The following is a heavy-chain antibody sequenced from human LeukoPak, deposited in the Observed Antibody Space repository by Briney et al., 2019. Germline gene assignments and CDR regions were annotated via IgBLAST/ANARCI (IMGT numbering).Heavy chain of an antibody. V-gene: IGHV3-66*01. D-gene: IGHD3-22*01. CDR1: GFTVSSNY. Sequence: GGSLRLSCAASGFTVSSNYMSWVRQAPGKGLEWVSVIYSGGSTYYADSVKGRFTISRDNSKNTLYLQMNSLRAEDTAVYYCAGGYYYDSSGYYVPFGYWGQGTLVTVSS. J-gene: IGHJ4*02. CDR3: AGGYYYDSSGYYVPFGY. CDR2: IYSGGST.